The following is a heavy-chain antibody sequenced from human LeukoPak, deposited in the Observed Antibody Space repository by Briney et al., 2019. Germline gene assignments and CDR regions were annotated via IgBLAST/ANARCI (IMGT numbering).Heavy chain of an antibody. CDR3: ARDIGRPEGGYYYMDV. CDR2: INPNSGGT. D-gene: IGHD1-26*01. Sequence: GASVKVSCKASGYTFSDYYMHWVRQAPGQGLEWMGWINPNSGGTNYAQKFQGRVTMTRDTSISTAYMELSSLRSEDTAMYYCARDIGRPEGGYYYMDVWGKGTTVIVSS. V-gene: IGHV1-2*02. CDR1: GYTFSDYY. J-gene: IGHJ6*03.